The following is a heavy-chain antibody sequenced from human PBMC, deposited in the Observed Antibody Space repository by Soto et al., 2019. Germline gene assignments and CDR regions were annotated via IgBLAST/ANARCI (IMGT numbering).Heavy chain of an antibody. J-gene: IGHJ4*02. CDR1: GYTFISYY. Sequence: RASVKVSCKASGYTFISYYIHWVRQAPGQGLEWVGVINPTGPSTSYAQKFQGRVTMTRDTSISTVYMDLSGLTSDDTALYYCATDDYGIFPYWGQGSLVTVSS. CDR3: ATDDYGIFPY. CDR2: INPTGPST. D-gene: IGHD3-10*01. V-gene: IGHV1-46*01.